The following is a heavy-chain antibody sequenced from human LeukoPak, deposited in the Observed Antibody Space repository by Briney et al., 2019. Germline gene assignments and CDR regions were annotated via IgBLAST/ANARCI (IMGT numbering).Heavy chain of an antibody. CDR1: GYSISSGYY. CDR2: IYYSGST. CDR3: TRGEHTGGWYPHFDY. Sequence: SETLSLTCTVSGYSISSGYYWGWIRQPPGKGLEWIGYIYYSGSTNYNPSLKSRVTISVDTSKNQFSLRLSSVTAADTAVYYCTRGEHTGGWYPHFDYWGQGTLVTVSS. D-gene: IGHD6-19*01. V-gene: IGHV4-38-2*02. J-gene: IGHJ4*02.